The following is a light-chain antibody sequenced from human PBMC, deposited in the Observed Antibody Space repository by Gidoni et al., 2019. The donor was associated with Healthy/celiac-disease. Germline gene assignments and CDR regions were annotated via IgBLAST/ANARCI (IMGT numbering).Light chain of an antibody. CDR1: NIVSKN. J-gene: IGLJ2*01. CDR3: QVWDSSTVV. CDR2: RDS. Sequence: SYELTQPLSVSVALGQTARITCGGHNIVSKNVHWYQQTPGQAPVLVIYRDSNRPPGIPERFSGSNSGNTATLTISRAQAGDEADYYCQVWDSSTVVFGGGTKLTVL. V-gene: IGLV3-9*01.